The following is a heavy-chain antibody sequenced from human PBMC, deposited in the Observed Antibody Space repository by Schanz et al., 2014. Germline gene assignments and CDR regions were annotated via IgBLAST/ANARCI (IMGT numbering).Heavy chain of an antibody. CDR3: ARGGIRFDF. D-gene: IGHD3-10*01. Sequence: EMQLVQSGGALVQPGGSMRLSCEGSGFTFSSSSLNWVRQAPGKGLEWIAFISFGSTAIYYADSVKGRFNVTRDNAKNSLYLQMNTMTAEDTAVYFCARGGIRFDFWGQGTLVTVSS. CDR1: GFTFSSSS. CDR2: ISFGSTAI. V-gene: IGHV3-48*01. J-gene: IGHJ4*02.